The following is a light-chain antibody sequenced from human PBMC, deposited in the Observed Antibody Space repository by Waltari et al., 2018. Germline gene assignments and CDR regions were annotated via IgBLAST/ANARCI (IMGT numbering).Light chain of an antibody. CDR3: CSYAGSYTWV. Sequence: SALTQPRSVSGSPGQSVTSSCTGTTNDLGSYNYVSWYQQHPGKAPKLIILDVTKRPSGVPDRLSGSKSGNTASLTISGLRAEDEAEYYCCSYAGSYTWVFGGGTKLTVV. J-gene: IGLJ3*02. CDR2: DVT. V-gene: IGLV2-11*01. CDR1: TNDLGSYNY.